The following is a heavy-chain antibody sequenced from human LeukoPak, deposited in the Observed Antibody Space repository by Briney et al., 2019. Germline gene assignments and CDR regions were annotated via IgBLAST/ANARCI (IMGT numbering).Heavy chain of an antibody. CDR3: ARDRGYYDSSCFDY. CDR1: GFTFSDYY. CDR2: ISSSSSYT. D-gene: IGHD3-22*01. Sequence: GGSLRLSCAASGFTFSDYYMSWIRQAPGKGLEWVSYISSSSSYTNYADSVKGRFTISRDNAKNSLYLQMNSLRAEDTAVYYCARDRGYYDSSCFDYWGQGTLVTVSS. V-gene: IGHV3-11*05. J-gene: IGHJ4*02.